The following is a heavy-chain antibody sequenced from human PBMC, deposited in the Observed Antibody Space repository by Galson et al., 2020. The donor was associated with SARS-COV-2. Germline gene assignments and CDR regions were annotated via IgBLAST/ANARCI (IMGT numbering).Heavy chain of an antibody. Sequence: GGSLRLSCTGSGFTFSSYWMTWVRQAPGKGLEWVANLKQDGSESNYVDSVKGRFTISRDNAQKSLYLQMNSLRVEDTALYYCAYTYYDVLTGYGVNFWGQGTLVTVSS. CDR1: GFTFSSYW. CDR2: LKQDGSES. V-gene: IGHV3-7*01. CDR3: AYTYYDVLTGYGVNF. D-gene: IGHD3-9*01. J-gene: IGHJ4*02.